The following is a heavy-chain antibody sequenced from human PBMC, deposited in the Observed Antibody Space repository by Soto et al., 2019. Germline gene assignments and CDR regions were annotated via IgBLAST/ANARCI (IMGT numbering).Heavy chain of an antibody. J-gene: IGHJ4*02. D-gene: IGHD2-15*01. V-gene: IGHV4-31*03. CDR1: GGSISSGGYY. Sequence: SETLSLTCTVSGGSISSGGYYWNWIRQHPGKGLEWIGYIYYSGNTYYNPSLKSRVTTSLDTSKNQFSLKLSSVTAADTAVYYCARGVGYCSGGSCYSGRFDYWGQGTLVTVSS. CDR3: ARGVGYCSGGSCYSGRFDY. CDR2: IYYSGNT.